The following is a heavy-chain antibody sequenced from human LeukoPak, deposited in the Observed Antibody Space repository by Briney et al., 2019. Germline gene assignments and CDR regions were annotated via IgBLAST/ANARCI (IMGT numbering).Heavy chain of an antibody. CDR3: AREGYDYVWGSYRYIYYFDY. V-gene: IGHV1-18*01. J-gene: IGHJ4*02. Sequence: ASVKVSCKASGYTFTSYGISWVRQAPGQGLEWMGWISAYNGNTNYAQKLQGRVTMTTDTSTSTAYMELRSLRSDDTDVYYCAREGYDYVWGSYRYIYYFDYWGQGTLVTVSS. CDR2: ISAYNGNT. CDR1: GYTFTSYG. D-gene: IGHD3-16*02.